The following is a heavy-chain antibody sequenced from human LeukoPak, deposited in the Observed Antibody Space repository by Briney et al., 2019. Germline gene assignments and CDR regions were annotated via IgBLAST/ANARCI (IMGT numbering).Heavy chain of an antibody. Sequence: PSETLSLTCTVSGAYISSYYWSWIRQPPGKGLEWIGYIFYSGSTLYNPSLQSRVTISVDTSKNQFSLKLTSVTVADTAVYYCASGPYPAAGTDHQFDYWGQGTLVTVSS. CDR3: ASGPYPAAGTDHQFDY. D-gene: IGHD6-13*01. V-gene: IGHV4-59*01. CDR2: IFYSGST. J-gene: IGHJ4*02. CDR1: GAYISSYY.